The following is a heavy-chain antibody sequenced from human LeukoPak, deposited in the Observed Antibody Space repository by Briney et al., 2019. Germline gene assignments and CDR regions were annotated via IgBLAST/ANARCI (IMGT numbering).Heavy chain of an antibody. CDR2: INPSGGST. CDR1: GYTFTSYY. V-gene: IGHV1-46*01. Sequence: ASVKVSCKASGYTFTSYYMHWVRPAPGQGLEWMGIINPSGGSTSYAQKFQGRVTMTRDTSTSTVYMELSSLRSEDTAVYYCARDQKSATMVRGVIKNWGQGTLVTVCS. J-gene: IGHJ4*02. CDR3: ARDQKSATMVRGVIKN. D-gene: IGHD3-10*01.